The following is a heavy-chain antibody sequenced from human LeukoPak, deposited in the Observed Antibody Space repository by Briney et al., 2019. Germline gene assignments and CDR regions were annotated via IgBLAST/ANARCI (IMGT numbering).Heavy chain of an antibody. D-gene: IGHD2-2*01. CDR3: ARATDIVVVPAAKELNWFDP. Sequence: ASVKVSCKASGGTFSSHAISWVRQAPGQGLEWMGRIIPILGIANYAQKFQGRVTITADKSTSTAYMELSSLRSEDTAVYYCARATDIVVVPAAKELNWFDPWGQGTLVTVSS. J-gene: IGHJ5*02. V-gene: IGHV1-69*04. CDR2: IIPILGIA. CDR1: GGTFSSHA.